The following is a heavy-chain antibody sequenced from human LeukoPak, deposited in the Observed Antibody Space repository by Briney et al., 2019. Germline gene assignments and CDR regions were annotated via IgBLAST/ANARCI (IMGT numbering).Heavy chain of an antibody. J-gene: IGHJ5*02. CDR1: GGSISSGGYY. CDR3: ARVRKEYSSGWYEGFDP. V-gene: IGHV4-61*02. CDR2: IYTSGST. D-gene: IGHD6-19*01. Sequence: SETLSLTCTVSGGSISSGGYYWSWIRQPAGKGLEWIGRIYTSGSTNYNPSLKSRVTMSVDTSKNQFSLKLSSVTAADTAVYYCARVRKEYSSGWYEGFDPWGQGTLVTVSS.